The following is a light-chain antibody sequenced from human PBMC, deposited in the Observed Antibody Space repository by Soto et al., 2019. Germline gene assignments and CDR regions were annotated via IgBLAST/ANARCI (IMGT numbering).Light chain of an antibody. Sequence: MTQSPSTLSASVGDRVTITCRASQSVTSTSLAWYQHKPGQAPRLLISGASTRATGVPARFSGSGSGTEFALTISGLQSEDFTVYFCQQYNTRPQTFGQGTKVDIK. CDR3: QQYNTRPQT. CDR1: QSVTST. J-gene: IGKJ1*01. CDR2: GAS. V-gene: IGKV3-15*01.